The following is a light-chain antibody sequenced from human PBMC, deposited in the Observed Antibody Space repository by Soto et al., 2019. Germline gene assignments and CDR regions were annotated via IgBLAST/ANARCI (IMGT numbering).Light chain of an antibody. CDR3: SSYTTSGTSV. J-gene: IGLJ3*02. CDR2: EVS. V-gene: IGLV2-14*01. CDR1: SSDVGAYDY. Sequence: QYALTQPASVSGSPGQSITISCTGTSSDVGAYDYVSWYQQHPGKAPKLMIYEVSNRPSGVSNRFSGSRSGNTASLTISGLQADDEADYYCSSYTTSGTSVFGGGTKLTVL.